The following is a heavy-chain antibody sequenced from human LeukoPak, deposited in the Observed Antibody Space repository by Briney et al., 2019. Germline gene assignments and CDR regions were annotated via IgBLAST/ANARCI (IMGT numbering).Heavy chain of an antibody. CDR3: ARSGNYDSSGYYYVVHWYFDL. Sequence: PSETLSLTCTVSGGSISSYYWSWIRQPAGKGLEWIGRIYTSGSTNYNPSLKSRVTMSVDTSKNQLSLKLTSVTAADTAVYYCARSGNYDSSGYYYVVHWYFDLWGRGTLVTVSS. CDR2: IYTSGST. CDR1: GGSISSYY. V-gene: IGHV4-4*07. D-gene: IGHD3-22*01. J-gene: IGHJ2*01.